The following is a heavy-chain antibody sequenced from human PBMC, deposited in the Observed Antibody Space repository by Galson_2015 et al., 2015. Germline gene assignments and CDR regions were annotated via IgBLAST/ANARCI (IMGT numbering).Heavy chain of an antibody. Sequence: SLRLSCAASGFTVSSSWMTWVRQAPGKGLEWVSIIYTGGDTYYADSVRGRFTISRDDSKNTLFLQMNSLRAEDTAVYYCARDPPQTTGVAFDHWGQGTMVTVSS. CDR3: ARDPPQTTGVAFDH. CDR1: GFTVSSSW. V-gene: IGHV3-53*01. D-gene: IGHD4-17*01. CDR2: IYTGGDT. J-gene: IGHJ3*01.